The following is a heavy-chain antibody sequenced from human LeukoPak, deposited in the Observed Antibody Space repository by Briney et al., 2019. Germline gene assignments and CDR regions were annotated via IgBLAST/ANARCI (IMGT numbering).Heavy chain of an antibody. CDR2: ISCDGSNK. CDR1: GFTFSSYG. CDR3: AKDSPITTIDY. D-gene: IGHD1-14*01. V-gene: IGHV3-30*18. J-gene: IGHJ4*02. Sequence: GGSLRLSCAASGFTFSSYGMHWVRQAPGKGLEWVAVISCDGSNKYYADSVKGRFTISRDNSKNTLYLQMNSLRAEDTAVYYCAKDSPITTIDYWGQGTLVTVSS.